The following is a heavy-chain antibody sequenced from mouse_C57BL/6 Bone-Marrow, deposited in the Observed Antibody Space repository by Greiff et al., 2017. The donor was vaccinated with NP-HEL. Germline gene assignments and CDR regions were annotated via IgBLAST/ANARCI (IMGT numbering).Heavy chain of an antibody. CDR3: ARHWVYYIDY. J-gene: IGHJ2*01. D-gene: IGHD4-1*01. V-gene: IGHV5-6*01. Sequence: EVKLMESGGDLVKPGGSLKLSCAASGFTFSSYGMSWVRQTPDKRLEWVATISSGGSYTYYPDSVKGRFTLSRDNAKNTLYLQMSSLKAEDTAMYYCARHWVYYIDYWGQGTTLTVSS. CDR2: ISSGGSYT. CDR1: GFTFSSYG.